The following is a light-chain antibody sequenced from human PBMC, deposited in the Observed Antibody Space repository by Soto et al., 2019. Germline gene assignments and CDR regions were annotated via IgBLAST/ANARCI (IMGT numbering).Light chain of an antibody. V-gene: IGLV2-14*03. Sequence: QSVLTQPASVSGSPGQSITISCTGTSSDVGGYNFVSWYQQHPGNAPKLIIYEVLNRPSGVSSRFSGSKSGNTASLTISGLQAEDDAVYYCCSHSASIHWVFGGGTKVTVL. CDR3: CSHSASIHWV. J-gene: IGLJ3*02. CDR1: SSDVGGYNF. CDR2: EVL.